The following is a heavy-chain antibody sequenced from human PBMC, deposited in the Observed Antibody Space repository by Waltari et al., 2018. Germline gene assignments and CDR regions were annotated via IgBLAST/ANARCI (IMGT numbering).Heavy chain of an antibody. J-gene: IGHJ4*01. V-gene: IGHV3-53*01. CDR1: GFIVSYNY. CDR2: PYSGWKP. Sequence: ELQLVESGGGLIQPGGSLRLSCAASGFIVSYNYMAWVRQTPGKGGEWVLIPYSGWKPIHADFVEGQFSMARDKFQDPISPQMNRLEDEEKAGYYCARFGCTCYHFPFDLWGQGTLVTVSS. CDR3: ARFGCTCYHFPFDL. D-gene: IGHD3-3*02.